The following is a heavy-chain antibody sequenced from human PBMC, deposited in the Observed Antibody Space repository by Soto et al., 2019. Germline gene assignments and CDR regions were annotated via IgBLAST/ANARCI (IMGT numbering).Heavy chain of an antibody. CDR1: GDSISSSRYY. Sequence: PSETLSLTCTVSGDSISSSRYYWGWVRQPPGKGLEWIGSIYHRGSTYYSPSLKSRVTISVDTSKNQFSLKLSSVTAADTAVYYCARVISSRDEYFDYWGQGTVVTVSS. CDR3: ARVISSRDEYFDY. CDR2: IYHRGST. V-gene: IGHV4-39*07. D-gene: IGHD2-2*01. J-gene: IGHJ4*02.